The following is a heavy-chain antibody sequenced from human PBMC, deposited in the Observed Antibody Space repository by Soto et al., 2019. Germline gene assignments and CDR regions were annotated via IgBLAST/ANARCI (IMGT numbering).Heavy chain of an antibody. CDR1: GFIFDIYS. V-gene: IGHV3-21*01. CDR2: ISSSSSYI. CDR3: ARDRGAASDIRYYYYGIDV. D-gene: IGHD3-10*01. Sequence: EVQLVESGGGLVKPGGSLRLSCAASGFIFDIYSMTWVRQAPGKGLEWVSSISSSSSYIYYAGSVKGRFTSTRDNAENSFYLQISSLRADDTAVYYCARDRGAASDIRYYYYGIDVWGQGTTVTVSS. J-gene: IGHJ6*02.